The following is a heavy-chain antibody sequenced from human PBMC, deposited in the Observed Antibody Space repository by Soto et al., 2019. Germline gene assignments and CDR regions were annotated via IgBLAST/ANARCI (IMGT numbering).Heavy chain of an antibody. CDR2: ISNSGTAT. J-gene: IGHJ4*02. V-gene: IGHV3-23*01. CDR1: GFTFSSTA. Sequence: LRLSCVASGFTFSSTAMSWVRQAPGRGLDWVSAISNSGTATYYADSVKGRFTISRDNSENTVFLQMNSLRADDTALYYCSTGGYWGQGTQVTVSS. CDR3: STGGY.